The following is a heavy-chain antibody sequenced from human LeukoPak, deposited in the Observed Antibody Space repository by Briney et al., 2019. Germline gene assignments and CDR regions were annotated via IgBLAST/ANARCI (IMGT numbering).Heavy chain of an antibody. J-gene: IGHJ4*02. D-gene: IGHD1-26*01. CDR3: ARRDSGSYSY. Sequence: SETLSLTCTVSSDSIYSSNYYWGWIRQPPGKGLEWIGSIYYSGSTYYNSSLKSRVTISVDTSKNQFSLKLSSLTAADTAVYYCARRDSGSYSYWGQGALVTVSS. CDR1: SDSIYSSNYY. CDR2: IYYSGST. V-gene: IGHV4-39*01.